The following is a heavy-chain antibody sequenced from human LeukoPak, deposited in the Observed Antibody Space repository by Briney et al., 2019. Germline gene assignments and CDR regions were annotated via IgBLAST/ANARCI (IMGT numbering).Heavy chain of an antibody. CDR2: IIPILGIA. V-gene: IGHV1-69*04. CDR3: ARSGYRSGWYDY. Sequence: EASVKVSCKASGGTFSSYAISWVRQAPGQGLEWMGRIIPILGIANYAQKFQGRVTSTADKSTSTAYMELSSLRSEDTAVYYCARSGYRSGWYDYWGQRTLVTVSS. CDR1: GGTFSSYA. D-gene: IGHD6-19*01. J-gene: IGHJ4*02.